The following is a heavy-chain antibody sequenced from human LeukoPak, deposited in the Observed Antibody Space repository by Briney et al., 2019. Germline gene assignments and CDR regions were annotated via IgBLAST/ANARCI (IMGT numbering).Heavy chain of an antibody. CDR3: AREAYYDSSGYIDY. D-gene: IGHD3-22*01. V-gene: IGHV1-18*01. CDR1: GYTFTSYG. CDR2: ISAYNGNT. J-gene: IGHJ4*02. Sequence: ASVKVSCKASGYTFTSYGISWVRQAPGQGLEWMGWISAYNGNTNYAQKLQGSVTMTTDTSTGTAYMELRSLRSDDTAVYYCAREAYYDSSGYIDYWGQGTLVTVSS.